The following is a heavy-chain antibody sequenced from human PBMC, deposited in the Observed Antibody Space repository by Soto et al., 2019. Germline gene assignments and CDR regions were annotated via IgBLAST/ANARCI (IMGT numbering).Heavy chain of an antibody. J-gene: IGHJ5*02. D-gene: IGHD3-10*01. CDR1: GFTFSSYA. V-gene: IGHV3-30-3*01. CDR3: ARVLTVRGTHNWFDP. Sequence: QVQLVESGGGVVQPGRSLRLSCAASGFTFSSYAMHWVRQAPGKGLEWVAVISYDGSTKYYADSVKGRFTISRDNSKNTLYLQMNSLRAEDTAVYYCARVLTVRGTHNWFDPWGQGTLVTVSS. CDR2: ISYDGSTK.